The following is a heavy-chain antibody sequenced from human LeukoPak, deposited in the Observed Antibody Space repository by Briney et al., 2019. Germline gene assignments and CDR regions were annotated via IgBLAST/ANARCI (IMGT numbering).Heavy chain of an antibody. J-gene: IGHJ5*02. Sequence: SETLSLTCTVSGVSISSSNSYWGWIRQPPGKGLEWIGSIYYSGNTYYNASLKSQVSISIDTSKNRFSLKLTSVTAADTAVYYCARLRGATVAHNWFDPWGQGTLVTVSS. CDR2: IYYSGNT. V-gene: IGHV4-39*01. CDR1: GVSISSSNSY. D-gene: IGHD6-19*01. CDR3: ARLRGATVAHNWFDP.